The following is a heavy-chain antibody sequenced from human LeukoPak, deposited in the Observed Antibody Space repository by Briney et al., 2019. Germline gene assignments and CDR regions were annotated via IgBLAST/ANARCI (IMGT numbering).Heavy chain of an antibody. V-gene: IGHV1-46*01. CDR3: ARGSRTNPTYYFDS. CDR2: INPSDGST. CDR1: GYTFTSYY. D-gene: IGHD1-14*01. Sequence: GGSLRLSCAASGYTFTSYYMHWVRQAPGQGLEWMGIINPSDGSTSYAQKFQGRVTMTRDTSTSTVYMELSSLRSEDTAVYYCARGSRTNPTYYFDSWGQGTLVTVSS. J-gene: IGHJ4*02.